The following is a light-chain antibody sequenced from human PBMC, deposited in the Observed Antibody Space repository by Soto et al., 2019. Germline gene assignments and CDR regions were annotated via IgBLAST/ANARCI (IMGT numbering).Light chain of an antibody. CDR1: QTLYSGS. CDR3: QQYSNWPLS. J-gene: IGKJ4*01. Sequence: EIVMTQSPATLSVSPGERATLSCRASQTLYSGSLAWYQQKLGQAPRLVIYGTSTRATGIPGRFSGSGSGTDFTLIISSLQXXXXAVYYCQQYSNWPLSFGGGTRVEIQ. CDR2: GTS. V-gene: IGKV3D-15*01.